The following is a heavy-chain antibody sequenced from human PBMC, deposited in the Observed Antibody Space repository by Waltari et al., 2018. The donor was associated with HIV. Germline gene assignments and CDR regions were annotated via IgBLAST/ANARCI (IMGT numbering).Heavy chain of an antibody. CDR3: ASIAYCGGDCYPRGMDV. D-gene: IGHD2-21*02. J-gene: IGHJ6*02. CDR1: GFLVSSNS. V-gene: IGHV3-66*01. Sequence: EVKLVESGGGLVQPGGSLSLPCAASGFLVSSNSLSWVRQAPGKGLEWVSVIYSGGSTYYADSVKGRFTISRDNSKNTLYLQMNSLRAEDTAVYYCASIAYCGGDCYPRGMDVWGQGTTVTVSS. CDR2: IYSGGST.